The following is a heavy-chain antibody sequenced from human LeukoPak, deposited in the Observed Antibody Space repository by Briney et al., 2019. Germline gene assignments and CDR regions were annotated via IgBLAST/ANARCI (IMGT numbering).Heavy chain of an antibody. J-gene: IGHJ4*02. Sequence: GGSLRLSCAASGFTFSSYAMNWVRQAPGKGLEWVCNINSSGRNTYYEDSVKGRFTISRDNSKNTLYLQMNSLRDEDTAVYYCAKAWGHSGNSDFDDWGQGSVVTVSS. D-gene: IGHD4-23*01. V-gene: IGHV3-23*01. CDR3: AKAWGHSGNSDFDD. CDR2: INSSGRNT. CDR1: GFTFSSYA.